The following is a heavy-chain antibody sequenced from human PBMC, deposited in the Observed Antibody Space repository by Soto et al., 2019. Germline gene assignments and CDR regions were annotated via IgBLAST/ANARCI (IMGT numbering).Heavy chain of an antibody. CDR3: ARDPPIVLRYFDWLSLYYYGTDV. CDR2: ISAYNGNT. CDR1: GYTFTSYG. J-gene: IGHJ6*02. Sequence: ASVKVSCKASGYTFTSYGISWVRQAPGQGLEWMGWISAYNGNTNYAQKLQGRVTMTTDTSTSTAYMELRSLRSDDTAVYYCARDPPIVLRYFDWLSLYYYGTDVWGQGTTVTVSS. V-gene: IGHV1-18*01. D-gene: IGHD3-9*01.